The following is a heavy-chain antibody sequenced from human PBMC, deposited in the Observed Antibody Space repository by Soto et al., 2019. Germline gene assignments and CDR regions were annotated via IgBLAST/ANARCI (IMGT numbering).Heavy chain of an antibody. Sequence: PGGSLRLSCAASGFTFSSYAMSWVRQAPGKGLEWVSAISGSGGSTYYADSVKGRFTISRDNSKNTLYLQMNSLRAEDTAVYYRAKALYGSGSYYSPGHYYYYGMDVWGQGTTVTVSS. D-gene: IGHD3-10*01. CDR3: AKALYGSGSYYSPGHYYYYGMDV. CDR2: ISGSGGST. J-gene: IGHJ6*02. V-gene: IGHV3-23*01. CDR1: GFTFSSYA.